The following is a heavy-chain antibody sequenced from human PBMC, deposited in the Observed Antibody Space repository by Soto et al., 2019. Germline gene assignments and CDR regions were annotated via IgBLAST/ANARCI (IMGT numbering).Heavy chain of an antibody. Sequence: EVQLVESGGGLVKPGGSLILSCAASGITLSNAWMTWVRQAPGKGLEWVGRIKSKADGSTTEYGSPVKDRFIITRDDSENTLDLQMHNLKTEDTAVYYCATPRPGTHGYGYWGQGTLVTVSS. CDR1: GITLSNAW. CDR2: IKSKADGSTT. D-gene: IGHD5-18*01. J-gene: IGHJ4*02. V-gene: IGHV3-15*01. CDR3: ATPRPGTHGYGY.